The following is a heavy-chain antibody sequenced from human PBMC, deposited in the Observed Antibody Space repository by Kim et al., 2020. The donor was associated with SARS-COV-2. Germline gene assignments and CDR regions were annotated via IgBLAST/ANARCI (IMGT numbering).Heavy chain of an antibody. CDR1: GFTFSSYA. Sequence: GGSLRLSCAASGFTFSSYAMHWVRQAPGKGLEWVAVISYDGSNKYYADSVKGRFTISRDNSKNTLYLQMNSLRAEDTAVYYCARAHIGVYGGNSPYFDYWGQGTLVTVSS. J-gene: IGHJ4*02. CDR2: ISYDGSNK. CDR3: ARAHIGVYGGNSPYFDY. V-gene: IGHV3-30*04. D-gene: IGHD4-17*01.